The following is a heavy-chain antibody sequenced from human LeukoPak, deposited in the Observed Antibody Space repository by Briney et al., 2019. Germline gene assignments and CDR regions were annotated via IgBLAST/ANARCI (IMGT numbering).Heavy chain of an antibody. Sequence: GGSLRLSCAASGFTFSSYWMSWVRQAPGKGLEWVANIKQDGSEKNYADSVKGRFTISRDNAKNSLYLQMNSLRAEDTAVYYCARDLMGIAYRGAFYYWGQGTLVTVSS. D-gene: IGHD6-13*01. CDR2: IKQDGSEK. V-gene: IGHV3-7*03. CDR1: GFTFSSYW. J-gene: IGHJ4*02. CDR3: ARDLMGIAYRGAFYY.